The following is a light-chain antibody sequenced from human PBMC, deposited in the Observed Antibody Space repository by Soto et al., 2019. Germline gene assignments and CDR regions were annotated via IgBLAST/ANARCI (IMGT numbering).Light chain of an antibody. Sequence: QSALTQPASVSGSPGQSITISCTGISSDVGGYNYVSWYQQHPGKAPKLMIYEVSNRPSGVSDRFSGSKSGNTASLTISGLQAEDEADYYCGSYTSSRIPYVFGTGTKLTVL. J-gene: IGLJ1*01. CDR1: SSDVGGYNY. V-gene: IGLV2-14*01. CDR2: EVS. CDR3: GSYTSSRIPYV.